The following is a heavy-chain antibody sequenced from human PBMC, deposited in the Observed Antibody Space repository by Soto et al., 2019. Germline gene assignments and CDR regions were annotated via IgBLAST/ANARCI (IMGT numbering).Heavy chain of an antibody. Sequence: PSETLSLTCPVSGGSVNSGSYSWSWIRQPPGKGLEWIGYIYYTGSTNYNPSLESRVTISVDTSKNQFSLKLNSVTAADTAIYYCARVGGFCSRTSCSNWFDPWGQGTLVTVSS. J-gene: IGHJ5*02. V-gene: IGHV4-61*01. CDR1: GGSVNSGSYS. CDR2: IYYTGST. CDR3: ARVGGFCSRTSCSNWFDP. D-gene: IGHD2-2*01.